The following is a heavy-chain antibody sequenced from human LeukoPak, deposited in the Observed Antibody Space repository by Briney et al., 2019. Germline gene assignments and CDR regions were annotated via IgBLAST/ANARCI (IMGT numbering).Heavy chain of an antibody. D-gene: IGHD5-18*01. V-gene: IGHV3-74*01. CDR3: ARGNTAMAYFDY. CDR2: SNSGGSST. CDR1: GFTFSRYW. J-gene: IGHJ4*02. Sequence: GGSLRLSCVASGFTFSRYWMHWVRQAPGKGLVWVSRSNSGGSSTNYADSVKGRFTISRDNSKNTLYLQMNSLRAEDTAVYYCARGNTAMAYFDYWGQGTLVTVSS.